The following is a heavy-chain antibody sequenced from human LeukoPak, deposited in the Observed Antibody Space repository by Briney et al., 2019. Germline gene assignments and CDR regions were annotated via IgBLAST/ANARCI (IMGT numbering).Heavy chain of an antibody. J-gene: IGHJ5*02. V-gene: IGHV3-66*01. CDR1: GFTVSSNY. D-gene: IGHD4/OR15-4a*01. Sequence: PGGSLRLSCPASGFTVSSNYMSWVRQAPGKGLEWVSVIYSGGSTYYADSVKGRFTISRDNSKNTLYLQMNSLRAEDTAVYYCARDPPAVRTNTYAWGQGTLVTVSS. CDR3: ARDPPAVRTNTYA. CDR2: IYSGGST.